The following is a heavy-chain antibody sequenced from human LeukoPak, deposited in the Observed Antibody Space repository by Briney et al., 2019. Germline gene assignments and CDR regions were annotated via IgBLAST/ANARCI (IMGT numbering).Heavy chain of an antibody. D-gene: IGHD2-21*01. Sequence: SQTLSLTCAISGDSVSSNSAAWNWIRQSPSRGLEWLGRTYYRSKWYNDYAVSVKSRITINPDTSKNQFSLQLNSVTPEDTAVYYCARACIAADIIDYYYYMDVWGKGTTVTVSS. CDR3: ARACIAADIIDYYYYMDV. CDR1: GDSVSSNSAA. CDR2: TYYRSKWYN. J-gene: IGHJ6*03. V-gene: IGHV6-1*01.